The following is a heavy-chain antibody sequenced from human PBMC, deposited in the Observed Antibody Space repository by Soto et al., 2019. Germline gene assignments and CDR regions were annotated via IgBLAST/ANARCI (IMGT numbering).Heavy chain of an antibody. J-gene: IGHJ6*02. V-gene: IGHV1-69*13. CDR3: ARGYCGGDCYWGYYYGMDV. Sequence: ASVKVSCKASGGTFSSYAISWVRQAPGQGLEWMGGIIPIFGTANYAQKFQGRVTITADESTSTAYMELSSLRSEDTAVYYCARGYCGGDCYWGYYYGMDVWGQGTTVTVSS. D-gene: IGHD2-21*02. CDR2: IIPIFGTA. CDR1: GGTFSSYA.